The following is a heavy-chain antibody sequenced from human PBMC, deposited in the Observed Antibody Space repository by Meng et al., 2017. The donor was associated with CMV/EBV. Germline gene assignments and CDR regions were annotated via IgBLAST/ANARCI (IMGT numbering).Heavy chain of an antibody. V-gene: IGHV3-74*01. D-gene: IGHD1/OR15-1a*01. Sequence: LSLTCAASGFPFSSYWMHWVRQAPGKGLVWVSRINSDGGSTSYADSVKGRFTISRDNAKNTLYLQMNSLRAEDTAVYYCAREFTGTPWAIDYWGQGTLVTVSS. CDR3: AREFTGTPWAIDY. CDR2: INSDGGST. J-gene: IGHJ4*02. CDR1: GFPFSSYW.